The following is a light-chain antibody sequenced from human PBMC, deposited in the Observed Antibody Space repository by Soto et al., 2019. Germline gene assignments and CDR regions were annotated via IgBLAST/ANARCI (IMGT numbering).Light chain of an antibody. CDR2: DDN. CDR1: SGSIASNY. V-gene: IGLV6-57*01. Sequence: NFMLTQPHSVSESPGKTVTISCTRSSGSIASNYVQWYQQRPGSSPTTVIYDDNQRPSGVPDRFSGSIDSSSNSTSLTISGLKTEDEAAYYCQSYDSSNPVVFGGGTKLTVL. J-gene: IGLJ2*01. CDR3: QSYDSSNPVV.